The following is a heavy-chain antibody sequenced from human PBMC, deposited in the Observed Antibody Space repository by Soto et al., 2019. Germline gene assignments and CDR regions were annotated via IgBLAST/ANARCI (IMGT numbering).Heavy chain of an antibody. CDR3: VRTSLVVAAATRADY. D-gene: IGHD2-15*01. J-gene: IGHJ4*02. CDR2: INSDGSST. V-gene: IGHV3-74*01. CDR1: GFTFSSYW. Sequence: EVQLVESGGGLVQTGESLRLSCAASGFTFSSYWMHWVRQAPGKGLVWVSRINSDGSSTSYAGSVKGRFTISRDNAKNTLYLQMNSLRAEDTAVYYCVRTSLVVAAATRADYWGQGTLVTVSS.